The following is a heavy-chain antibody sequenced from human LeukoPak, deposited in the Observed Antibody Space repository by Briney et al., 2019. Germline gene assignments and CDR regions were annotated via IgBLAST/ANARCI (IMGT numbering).Heavy chain of an antibody. Sequence: SETLSLTCTVSGGSISSSSYYWGWIRQPPGKGLEWIGSIYYSGSTYYNPSLKSRVTISVDTSKNQFSLKLSSVTAADTAVYYCARPVGSSSWYPNNWFDPWGQGTLVTVSS. V-gene: IGHV4-39*01. CDR2: IYYSGST. CDR3: ARPVGSSSWYPNNWFDP. D-gene: IGHD6-13*01. CDR1: GGSISSSSYY. J-gene: IGHJ5*02.